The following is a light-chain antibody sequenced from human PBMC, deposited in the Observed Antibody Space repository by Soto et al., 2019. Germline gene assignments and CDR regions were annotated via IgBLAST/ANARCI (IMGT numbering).Light chain of an antibody. Sequence: QSVLTQPASVSGSPGQSITISCTGTSSDVGGYDYVSWYQQHPGKAPKLMIYDVSNRPSGVSNRFSGSKSGNTASLTISGLQAEDEADYYCSSCTSSITLVFGGGTQLTVL. V-gene: IGLV2-14*03. CDR2: DVS. CDR1: SSDVGGYDY. J-gene: IGLJ2*01. CDR3: SSCTSSITLV.